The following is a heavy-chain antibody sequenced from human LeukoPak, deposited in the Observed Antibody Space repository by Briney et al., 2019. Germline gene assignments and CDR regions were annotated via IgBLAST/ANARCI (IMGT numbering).Heavy chain of an antibody. CDR3: ARGWGYSGSYHYQHRGPYYFDY. J-gene: IGHJ4*02. V-gene: IGHV4-34*01. CDR1: GGSCSGYY. Sequence: SETLSLTCAVYGGSCSGYYWSWLRQPPGKGLEWIGEINHSGSTNYNPSLKSRVTISVDTSKNQFSLKLSSVTAADTAVYYCARGWGYSGSYHYQHRGPYYFDYWGQGTLVTVSS. D-gene: IGHD1-26*01. CDR2: INHSGST.